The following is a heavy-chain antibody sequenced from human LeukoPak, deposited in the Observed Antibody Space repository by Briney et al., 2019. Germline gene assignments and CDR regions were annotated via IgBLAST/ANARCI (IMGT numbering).Heavy chain of an antibody. J-gene: IGHJ4*02. CDR3: AREKDIVVVPAALDY. V-gene: IGHV3-21*01. D-gene: IGHD2-2*01. CDR2: ISSSSSYI. Sequence: GGSLRLSCAASGFAFSSYSMNWVRQAPGKGLEWVSSISSSSSYIYYADSGKGRFTISRDNAKNSLYLQMNSLRAEDTAVYYCAREKDIVVVPAALDYWGQGTLVTVSS. CDR1: GFAFSSYS.